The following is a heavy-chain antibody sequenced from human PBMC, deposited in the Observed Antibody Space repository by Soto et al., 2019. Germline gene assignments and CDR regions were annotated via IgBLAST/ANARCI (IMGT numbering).Heavy chain of an antibody. CDR2: ISYDGSNK. CDR3: AKDLGYSYGYGFDSVIDY. Sequence: GGSLRLSCAASGFTFSSYGMHWVRQAPGKGLEWVAVISYDGSNKYYADSVKGRFTISRDNSKNTLDLQMNSLRAEDTAVYYCAKDLGYSYGYGFDSVIDYWGQGTLVTVSS. J-gene: IGHJ4*02. CDR1: GFTFSSYG. D-gene: IGHD5-18*01. V-gene: IGHV3-30*18.